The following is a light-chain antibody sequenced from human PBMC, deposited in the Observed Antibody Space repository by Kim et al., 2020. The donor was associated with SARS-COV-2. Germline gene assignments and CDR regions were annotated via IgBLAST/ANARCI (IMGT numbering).Light chain of an antibody. CDR2: GAS. CDR3: QQYNRWPPYI. Sequence: APPGEAAPLSCRGRQSVCSSSAWYQQRPGQAPRLLIYGASTRATGVPARFSGSGSGTEFTLTITSPQSEDFAVYYCQQYNRWPPYIFGQGTKLEIK. J-gene: IGKJ2*01. CDR1: QSVCSS. V-gene: IGKV3-15*01.